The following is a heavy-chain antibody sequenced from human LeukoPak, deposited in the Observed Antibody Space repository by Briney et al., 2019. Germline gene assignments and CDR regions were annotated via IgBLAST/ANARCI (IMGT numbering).Heavy chain of an antibody. Sequence: HSGGSLRLSCAASGFALRSYWMHWVRQAPGKGLVWVSRINSDESSTGYADSVKGRFTISRDNAKNTLYLQMNSLRAEGTAVYYCAREGPGGYDNFAYWGQGTLVTVSS. D-gene: IGHD5-12*01. CDR3: AREGPGGYDNFAY. J-gene: IGHJ4*02. CDR1: GFALRSYW. V-gene: IGHV3-74*01. CDR2: INSDESST.